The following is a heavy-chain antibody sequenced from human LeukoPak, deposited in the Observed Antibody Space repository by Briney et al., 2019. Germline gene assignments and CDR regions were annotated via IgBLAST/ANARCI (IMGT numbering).Heavy chain of an antibody. V-gene: IGHV4-34*01. CDR1: GGSFSGYY. CDR2: INHSGST. J-gene: IGHJ5*02. CDR3: ARATVSGSYYNWFDP. D-gene: IGHD3-10*01. Sequence: PSETLSLTCAVYGGSFSGYYWSWIRQPPGKGLEWIGEINHSGSTNYNPSLKSRVTISVDTSKNQFSLKLSSVTAADTAVYYCARATVSGSYYNWFDPWGQGTLVTVSS.